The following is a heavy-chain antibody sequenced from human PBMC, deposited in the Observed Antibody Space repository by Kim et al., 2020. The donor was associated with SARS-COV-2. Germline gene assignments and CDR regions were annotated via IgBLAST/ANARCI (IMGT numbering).Heavy chain of an antibody. Sequence: ASVKVSCKASGYTFTGYYMHWVRQAPGQGLEWMGRINPNSGGTNYAQKFQGRVTMTRDTSISTAYMELSRLRSDDTAVYYCARVGREYGTYYYDSSGYYGDYWGQGTLVTVSS. CDR1: GYTFTGYY. CDR3: ARVGREYGTYYYDSSGYYGDY. D-gene: IGHD3-22*01. V-gene: IGHV1-2*06. J-gene: IGHJ4*02. CDR2: INPNSGGT.